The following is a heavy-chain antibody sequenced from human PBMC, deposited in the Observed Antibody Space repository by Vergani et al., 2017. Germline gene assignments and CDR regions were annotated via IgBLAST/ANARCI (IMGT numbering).Heavy chain of an antibody. Sequence: QVQLVQSGAEVKKPGASVKVSCKASGYTFTSYGISWVRQAPGQGLEWMGWISAYNGNTNYAQKIQGRVTMTTDTSTSTDYMELRSLRSDDTAVYYCARVTMVRGVIINYYYGMDVWGQGTTVTVSS. CDR3: ARVTMVRGVIINYYYGMDV. CDR2: ISAYNGNT. CDR1: GYTFTSYG. V-gene: IGHV1-18*01. J-gene: IGHJ6*02. D-gene: IGHD3-10*01.